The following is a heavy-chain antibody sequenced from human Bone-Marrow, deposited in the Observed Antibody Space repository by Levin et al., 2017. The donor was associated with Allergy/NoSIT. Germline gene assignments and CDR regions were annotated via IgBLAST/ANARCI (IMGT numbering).Heavy chain of an antibody. D-gene: IGHD3-16*02. V-gene: IGHV3-30*04. CDR2: LSHDDTTT. Sequence: PGESLKISCATSGFTSNAYAMHWVRQAPGKGLEWVAGLSHDDTTTLNEQFVKGRFTISRDTSGNTLFLRMDSLRPEDSAVYYCARSDYVWGSYRSYLGYWGQGTQVTVSS. J-gene: IGHJ4*02. CDR1: GFTSNAYA. CDR3: ARSDYVWGSYRSYLGY.